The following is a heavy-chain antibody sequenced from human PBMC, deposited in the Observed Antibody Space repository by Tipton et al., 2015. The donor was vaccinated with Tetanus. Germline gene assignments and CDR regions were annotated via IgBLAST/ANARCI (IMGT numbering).Heavy chain of an antibody. CDR2: VSYDGRNN. V-gene: IGHV3-30*04. J-gene: IGHJ5*01. CDR1: GFTFRSYA. D-gene: IGHD3-10*01. Sequence: SLRLSCAASGFTFRSYAFHWVRQPPGKGLEWVAVVSYDGRNNFYSDSVTGRFTISRDNSKNTVYLQMNSLGYEDTAVYYRAASILMPRGDHFDSWGQGTLVTVSS. CDR3: AASILMPRGDHFDS.